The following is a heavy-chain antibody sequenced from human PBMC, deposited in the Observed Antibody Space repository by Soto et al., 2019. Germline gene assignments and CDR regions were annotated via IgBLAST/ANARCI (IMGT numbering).Heavy chain of an antibody. CDR3: ARIEYSSSVAPIGY. J-gene: IGHJ4*02. CDR1: GGSIRSSSYY. Sequence: QLQLQESGPGLVKPSETLSLTCTVSGGSIRSSSYYWGWIRQPPGKGLEWIGSIYYSGSTYYNPSLKSRVTIAVDTSKNQFSLKLSSVTAADTAVYYCARIEYSSSVAPIGYWGQGTLVTVSS. V-gene: IGHV4-39*01. D-gene: IGHD6-6*01. CDR2: IYYSGST.